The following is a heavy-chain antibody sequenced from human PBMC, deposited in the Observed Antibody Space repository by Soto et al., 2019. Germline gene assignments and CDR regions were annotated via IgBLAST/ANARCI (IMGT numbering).Heavy chain of an antibody. CDR3: ARGTLTSYFDY. CDR2: FYYSGST. CDR1: GVSMSRSS. Sequence: SDPRSHPWPVSGVSMSRSSWSWIRQPPGKGLEWIGYFYYSGSTNYNPSLKSRVTISVDTSKNQFSLKLSSVTAADTAVYYCARGTLTSYFDYWGQGTLVNVSA. V-gene: IGHV4-59*01. J-gene: IGHJ4*02.